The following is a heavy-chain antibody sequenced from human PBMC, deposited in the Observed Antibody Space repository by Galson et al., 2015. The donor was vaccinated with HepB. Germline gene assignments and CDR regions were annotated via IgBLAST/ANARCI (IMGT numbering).Heavy chain of an antibody. CDR3: ARDSGYDLGLYNWFDP. V-gene: IGHV3-30*04. D-gene: IGHD5-12*01. CDR1: GFTFSSYA. CDR2: ISYDGSNK. Sequence: SLRLSCAASGFTFSSYAMHWVRQAPGKGLEWVAVISYDGSNKYYADSVKGRFTISRDNSKNTLYLQMNSLRAEDTAVYYCARDSGYDLGLYNWFDPWGQGTLVTVSS. J-gene: IGHJ5*02.